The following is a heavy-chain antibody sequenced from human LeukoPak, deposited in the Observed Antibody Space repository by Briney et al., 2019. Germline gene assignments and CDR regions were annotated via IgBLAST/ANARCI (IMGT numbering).Heavy chain of an antibody. V-gene: IGHV3-33*01. CDR3: ARGSLSIGDFWSGYYSGWFDP. CDR2: IWYDGSNK. Sequence: PGGSLRLSCAASGFTFSSYGMHWVRQAPGKGLEWVGVIWYDGSNKYYADSVKGRFTISRDNSKNTLYLQMNSLRAEDTAVYYCARGSLSIGDFWSGYYSGWFDPWGQGTLVTVSS. CDR1: GFTFSSYG. J-gene: IGHJ5*02. D-gene: IGHD3-3*01.